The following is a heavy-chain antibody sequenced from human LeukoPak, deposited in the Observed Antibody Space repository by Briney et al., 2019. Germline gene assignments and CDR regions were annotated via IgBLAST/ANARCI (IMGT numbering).Heavy chain of an antibody. D-gene: IGHD6-6*01. J-gene: IGHJ4*02. CDR1: GGSISSSTYY. V-gene: IGHV4-39*01. Sequence: PSETLSLTCTVSGGSISSSTYYWGWTCQPPGKGLEWIGSISYTGSTYYNPSLKSRVTISIDTSKTQFSLKLSFVTDADTAVYYCARLLGDWGQGILVTVSS. CDR3: ARLLGD. CDR2: ISYTGST.